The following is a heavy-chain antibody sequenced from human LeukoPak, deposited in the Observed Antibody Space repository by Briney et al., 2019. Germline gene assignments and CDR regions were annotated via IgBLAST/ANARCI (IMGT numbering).Heavy chain of an antibody. CDR1: GFTFSSYA. D-gene: IGHD6-19*01. CDR3: ARDGGSGWYGGNYYYGMDV. V-gene: IGHV3-30-3*01. J-gene: IGHJ6*02. Sequence: PGGSLRLSCAASGFTFSSYAMHWVRQAPGKGLEWVAVISYDGSNKYYADSVKGRFTISRDNSKNTLYLQMNSLRAEDTAVYYCARDGGSGWYGGNYYYGMDVWDQGTTVTVSS. CDR2: ISYDGSNK.